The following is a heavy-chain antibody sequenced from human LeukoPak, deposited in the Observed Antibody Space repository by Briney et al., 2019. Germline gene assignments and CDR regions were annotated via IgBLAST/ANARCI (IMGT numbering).Heavy chain of an antibody. Sequence: SETLSLTCTVSGGSISSSTYYWGWIRQPPGKGLEWIGSIYYSGSTYYNPSLKSRVTISVDTSKNQFSLKLTSMTAADTAVYYCARENWGRDLDNWGQGTLVTVSS. V-gene: IGHV4-39*02. CDR1: GGSISSSTYY. CDR3: ARENWGRDLDN. CDR2: IYYSGST. J-gene: IGHJ4*02. D-gene: IGHD7-27*01.